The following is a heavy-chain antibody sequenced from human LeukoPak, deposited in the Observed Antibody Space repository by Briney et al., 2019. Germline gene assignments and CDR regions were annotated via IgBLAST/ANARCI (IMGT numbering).Heavy chain of an antibody. CDR1: GYSISSSNW. J-gene: IGHJ3*02. CDR2: IHYSGTI. CDR3: ARNSGYSYGGFDI. V-gene: IGHV4-28*05. D-gene: IGHD5-18*01. Sequence: SDTLSLTCAVSGYSISSSNWWGWIRQPPGKGLEWIGYIHYSGTIYYNPSLKSRVTMSVDTSKNQFSLKLSSVTAVDTAVYYCARNSGYSYGGFDIWGQGTMVTVSS.